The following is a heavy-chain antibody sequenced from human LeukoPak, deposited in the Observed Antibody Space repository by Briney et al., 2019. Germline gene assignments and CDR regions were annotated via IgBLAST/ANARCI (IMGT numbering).Heavy chain of an antibody. CDR1: GFTFSDYY. CDR3: AKRAYYYDSSNPGYYYYMDV. Sequence: GGSLRLSCAASGFTFSDYYMSWIRQAPGKGLEWVSAISGSGGSTYYADSVKGRFTISRDNSKNTLYLQMNSLRAEDTAVYYCAKRAYYYDSSNPGYYYYMDVWGKGTTVTVSS. V-gene: IGHV3-23*01. D-gene: IGHD3-22*01. J-gene: IGHJ6*03. CDR2: ISGSGGST.